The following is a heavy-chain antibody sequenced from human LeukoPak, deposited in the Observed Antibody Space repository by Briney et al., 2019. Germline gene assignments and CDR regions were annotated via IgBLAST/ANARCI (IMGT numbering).Heavy chain of an antibody. CDR1: GYSFSTYW. Sequence: GESLKISCKGSGYSFSTYWIGWVRQMPGKGLEWMGIIYPSDSNIRHSPSFQGQVIISVDKSISTAYQQWSRLKASDTAMYYCARSTSGGYYFDYWGQGTLVTVSS. CDR3: ARSTSGGYYFDY. V-gene: IGHV5-51*01. J-gene: IGHJ4*02. CDR2: IYPSDSNI. D-gene: IGHD1-26*01.